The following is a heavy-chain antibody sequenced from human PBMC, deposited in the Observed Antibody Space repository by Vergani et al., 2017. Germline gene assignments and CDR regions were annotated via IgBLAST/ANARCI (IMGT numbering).Heavy chain of an antibody. CDR3: ARDRLSHNWFDP. Sequence: EVQLVESGGGLVKPGGSLRLSCAASGFTFSSYSMNWVRQAPGKGLEWVSYISRSSSTIYYADSVKGRFTISRDNAKNSLYLQMNSLRAEDTAVYYCARDRLSHNWFDPWGQGTLVTVSS. CDR2: ISRSSSTI. CDR1: GFTFSSYS. V-gene: IGHV3-21*05. J-gene: IGHJ5*02. D-gene: IGHD6-19*01.